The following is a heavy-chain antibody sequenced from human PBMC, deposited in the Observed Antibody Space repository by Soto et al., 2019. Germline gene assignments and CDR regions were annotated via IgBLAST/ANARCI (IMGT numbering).Heavy chain of an antibody. V-gene: IGHV5-51*01. CDR1: GYSFTNYW. CDR3: ARSGFCSRTDCSEFDY. J-gene: IGHJ4*02. D-gene: IGHD2-2*01. CDR2: IYPGDSDT. Sequence: GESLKISCKASGYSFTNYWIAWVRQMPGKGLEWMGIIYPGDSDTTYSPSFQGQVTISVDKSISTAYLQWSSLKASDTAMYYCARSGFCSRTDCSEFDYWGQGTQVTVSS.